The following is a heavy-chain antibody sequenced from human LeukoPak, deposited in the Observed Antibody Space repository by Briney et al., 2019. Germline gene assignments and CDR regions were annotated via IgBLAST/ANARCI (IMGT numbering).Heavy chain of an antibody. J-gene: IGHJ4*02. CDR2: IYSGGST. V-gene: IGHV3-53*05. Sequence: GGSLRLSCAASGFTVSSNYMSWVRQAPGKGLEWVSVIYSGGSTYYADSVKGRFTISRDNSKNTLYVQMNSLRTDDAAVYYCAKSKSPYPMDYIFDFWGQGTLVTVSS. D-gene: IGHD4-11*01. CDR3: AKSKSPYPMDYIFDF. CDR1: GFTVSSNY.